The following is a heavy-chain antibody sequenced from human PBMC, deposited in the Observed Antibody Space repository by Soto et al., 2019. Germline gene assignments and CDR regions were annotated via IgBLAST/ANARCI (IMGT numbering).Heavy chain of an antibody. CDR1: GFTFSTYH. CDR3: ARGYCGGGGCYLRRDAIDG. CDR2: INPSSSHI. V-gene: IGHV3-21*01. J-gene: IGHJ3*01. D-gene: IGHD2-15*01. Sequence: EVQLVESGGGLVMPGGSLRLSCAASGFTFSTYHMNWVRQAPGKGLEWVSSINPSSSHIYYADSVRGRFTISRDNSKNSMDLQMNSLRTEDAAVYYCARGYCGGGGCYLRRDAIDGWGQGTMVTVSS.